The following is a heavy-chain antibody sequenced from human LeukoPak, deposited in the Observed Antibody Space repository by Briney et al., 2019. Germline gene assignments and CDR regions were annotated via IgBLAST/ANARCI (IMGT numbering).Heavy chain of an antibody. Sequence: GGSLRLSCAASGFTFSSYAMSWGRQAPGKGLEWVSAISGSGGSTYYADSVKGRFTISRDNSKNTMYLQMNSLRAEDTAVYYCAKDRGYDSSGYPLDYWGQGTLVTVSS. CDR2: ISGSGGST. D-gene: IGHD3-22*01. CDR3: AKDRGYDSSGYPLDY. V-gene: IGHV3-23*01. J-gene: IGHJ4*02. CDR1: GFTFSSYA.